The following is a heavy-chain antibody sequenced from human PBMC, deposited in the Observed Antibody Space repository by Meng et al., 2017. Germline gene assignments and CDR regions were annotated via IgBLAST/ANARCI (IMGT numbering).Heavy chain of an antibody. D-gene: IGHD7-27*01. CDR1: GFTFSSEG. CDR3: AKVWGSGY. J-gene: IGHJ4*02. CDR2: ISGSGSST. V-gene: IGHV3-23*04. Sequence: VERVESGGGLVQPGGSLRFSCSASGFTFSSEGMTWVRPTPGKGREWVPAISGSGSSTYYADSVKGRFTISRDNSKNMLFLQMNSLRGEDTAVYYCAKVWGSGYWGQGTLVTVSS.